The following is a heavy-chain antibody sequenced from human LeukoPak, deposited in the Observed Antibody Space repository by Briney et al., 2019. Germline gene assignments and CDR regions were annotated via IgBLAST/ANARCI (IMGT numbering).Heavy chain of an antibody. Sequence: PSETLSLTCGVSGFSISSGYFWAWIRQPPGKGLEWIASIFHSGTTYFNPSLKSRVTISVDTSNNHFSLKLSSVTAADTAVYYCARRISTCRGEDCSSTSCYFDYWGQGTLVTVSS. CDR2: IFHSGTT. J-gene: IGHJ4*02. CDR1: GFSISSGYF. V-gene: IGHV4-38-2*01. CDR3: ARRISTCRGEDCSSTSCYFDY. D-gene: IGHD2-2*01.